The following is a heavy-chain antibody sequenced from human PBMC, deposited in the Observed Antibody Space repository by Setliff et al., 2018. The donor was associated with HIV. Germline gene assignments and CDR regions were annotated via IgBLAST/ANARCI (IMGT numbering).Heavy chain of an antibody. CDR2: INPNSGDT. J-gene: IGHJ5*02. CDR3: ARDLVVVAPYYCFDP. CDR1: GYTFTNYD. V-gene: IGHV1-2*02. Sequence: GASVKVSCKASGYTFTNYDINWLRQAPGQGLEWMGWINPNSGDTRYAQRFQGRVTMTRDTSTNTAYMELNSLTSDETAVYYCARDLVVVAPYYCFDPWGQGTLVTVSS. D-gene: IGHD2-15*01.